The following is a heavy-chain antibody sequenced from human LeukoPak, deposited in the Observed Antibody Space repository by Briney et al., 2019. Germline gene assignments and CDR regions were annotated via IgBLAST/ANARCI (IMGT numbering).Heavy chain of an antibody. J-gene: IGHJ4*02. CDR1: GFSVRSYG. D-gene: IGHD6-19*01. V-gene: IGHV3-30*02. Sequence: GGSLRLSCTASGFSVRSYGMHWVRQPAGRGREWVAFMRYDGKEEFYADAVKGRINISRDNSKSTLFLQMNSLRTEDTALYYCARDQGMNGGWRGDFDFWGQGALVTVSS. CDR2: MRYDGKEE. CDR3: ARDQGMNGGWRGDFDF.